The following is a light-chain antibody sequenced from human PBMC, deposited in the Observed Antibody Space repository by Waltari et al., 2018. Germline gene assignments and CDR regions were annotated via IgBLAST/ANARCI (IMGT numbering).Light chain of an antibody. CDR1: QSVSSN. Sequence: EIVMTQSPATLSVSPGERATLSCRASQSVSSNLAWYQQKPGQAPRLLIYGASTRATGIPARFSGSGSGTEFTLTISSLQSEDFAVYYCQQYEWKETFGQGTKVEIK. CDR3: QQYEWKET. J-gene: IGKJ1*01. CDR2: GAS. V-gene: IGKV3-15*01.